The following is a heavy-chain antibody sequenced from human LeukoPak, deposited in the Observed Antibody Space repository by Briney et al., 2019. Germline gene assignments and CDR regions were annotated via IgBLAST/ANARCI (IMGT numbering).Heavy chain of an antibody. CDR1: GFTSSSSA. Sequence: GGSLRLSCAASGFTSSSSAMSWVRQAPGRGLEWVSRISVSGTDYTDSVKGRFTFSRDNSRNTVNLQMKSLRAEDTAVYYCAKGLDYYGPGSYSFDLWGQGTLVTVSS. J-gene: IGHJ4*02. CDR3: AKGLDYYGPGSYSFDL. D-gene: IGHD3-10*01. CDR2: ISVSGT. V-gene: IGHV3-23*01.